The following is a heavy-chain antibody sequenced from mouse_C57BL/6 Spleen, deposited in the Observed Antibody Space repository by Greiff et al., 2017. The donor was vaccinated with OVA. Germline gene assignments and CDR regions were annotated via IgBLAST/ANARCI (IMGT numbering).Heavy chain of an antibody. CDR3: TRSTTVVARYFDV. D-gene: IGHD1-1*01. J-gene: IGHJ1*03. CDR2: IYPGNSDT. CDR1: GYTFTSYW. Sequence: VQLQQSGPVLARPGASVKMSCKTSGYTFTSYWMHWVKQRPGPGLEWIGAIYPGNSDTSYNQKFKGKAKLTAFTSASTAYMELSSLTNEDSAVYYCTRSTTVVARYFDVWGTGTTVTVSS. V-gene: IGHV1-5*01.